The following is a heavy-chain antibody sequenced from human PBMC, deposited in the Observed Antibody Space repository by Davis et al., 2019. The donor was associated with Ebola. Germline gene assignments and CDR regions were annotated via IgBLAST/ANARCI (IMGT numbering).Heavy chain of an antibody. V-gene: IGHV1-69*13. J-gene: IGHJ4*02. D-gene: IGHD2-2*01. CDR3: ARDSCSSTSCYAIYDY. CDR2: IIPIFGTA. Sequence: SVKVSCKTSRGTYDLNWVRRAPGQGLEWMGGIIPIFGTANYAQKFQGRVTITADESTSTAYMELSSLRSEDTAVYYCARDSCSSTSCYAIYDYWGQGTLVTVSS. CDR1: RGTYD.